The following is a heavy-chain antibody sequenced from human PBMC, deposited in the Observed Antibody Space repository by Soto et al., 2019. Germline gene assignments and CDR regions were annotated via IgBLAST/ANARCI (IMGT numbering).Heavy chain of an antibody. Sequence: QVQLVQSGAEVKRPGASVKVSCKASGYTFTSYDINWVRQATGQGLEWMGWMNPNSGNTGYAQKFQGRVTMTRNTSISTAYMELSSLRSEDTAVYYCATGCSGGSCYHDWFDPWGQGTLVTVSS. J-gene: IGHJ5*02. CDR3: ATGCSGGSCYHDWFDP. CDR2: MNPNSGNT. CDR1: GYTFTSYD. V-gene: IGHV1-8*01. D-gene: IGHD2-15*01.